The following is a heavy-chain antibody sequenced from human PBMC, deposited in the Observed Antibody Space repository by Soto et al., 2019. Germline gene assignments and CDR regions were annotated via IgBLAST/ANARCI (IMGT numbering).Heavy chain of an antibody. CDR1: GFTFSDYY. Sequence: QVQLVESGGGLVKPGGSLRLSCAASGFTFSDYYMIWIRQAPGKGLEWISYISSRSDYTNYADSVKGRFTISRDNAKKSLYLQMNSLRADDTAVYFCARDGGGNRDSWHFDYGGQGTPVTVSS. D-gene: IGHD6-13*01. J-gene: IGHJ4*02. CDR3: ARDGGGNRDSWHFDY. V-gene: IGHV3-11*06. CDR2: ISSRSDYT.